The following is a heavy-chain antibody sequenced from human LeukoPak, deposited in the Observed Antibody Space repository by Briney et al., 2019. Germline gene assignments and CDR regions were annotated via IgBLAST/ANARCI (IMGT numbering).Heavy chain of an antibody. J-gene: IGHJ4*02. CDR1: GYSISSGYH. V-gene: IGHV4-38-2*02. D-gene: IGHD5-24*01. CDR2: MYHSGSS. Sequence: SETLSLTCAVSGYSISSGYHWGWIRKTPGKGLEWIGSMYHSGSSYYNPSLKSRVTISVDTSKNQISLKLSSVTAADTAVYYCVRDYRNTMVMGTISFLDQWGRGNLVTVSS. CDR3: VRDYRNTMVMGTISFLDQ.